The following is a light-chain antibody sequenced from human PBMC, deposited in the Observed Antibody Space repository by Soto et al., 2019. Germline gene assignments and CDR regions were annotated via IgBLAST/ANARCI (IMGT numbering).Light chain of an antibody. J-gene: IGKJ1*01. CDR1: QGINSW. CDR3: LQAKSFPLT. V-gene: IGKV1-12*01. Sequence: DIQMTQSPSFVSASVGDRVTITCRASQGINSWLAWYQQKPGKAPRLLIYTTSIMQSGVPSRFSGSGSGTDFTLTISSLQPEDFATYYCLQAKSFPLTCGQVTKVEIK. CDR2: TTS.